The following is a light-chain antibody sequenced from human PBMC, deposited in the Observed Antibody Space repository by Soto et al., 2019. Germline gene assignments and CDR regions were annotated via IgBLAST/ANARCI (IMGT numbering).Light chain of an antibody. Sequence: EIVLTQSPATLSLSPGDRATLSCRASQSVSSYLSWYQQKPGQAPRLLIYDTSNRATGIPARFSGSGSGTDFTLTISSLEPEDFAVYYCQQRSNWLSFGQGTRLEIK. CDR1: QSVSSY. CDR2: DTS. CDR3: QQRSNWLS. J-gene: IGKJ5*01. V-gene: IGKV3-11*01.